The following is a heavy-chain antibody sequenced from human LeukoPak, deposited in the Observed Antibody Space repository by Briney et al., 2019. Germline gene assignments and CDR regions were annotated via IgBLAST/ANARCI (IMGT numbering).Heavy chain of an antibody. CDR1: GFTFSTYW. CDR2: IKQDGSEK. J-gene: IGHJ3*01. Sequence: PGGSLRVSCAASGFTFSTYWMSWVRQAPGEGLEWVANIKQDGSEKYYVDSVKGRFTISRDNTKNSLSLQMNSLRVEDTAVYYCARGGFYTDPDAFDVWGQGTMVTVSS. CDR3: ARGGFYTDPDAFDV. V-gene: IGHV3-7*04. D-gene: IGHD2/OR15-2a*01.